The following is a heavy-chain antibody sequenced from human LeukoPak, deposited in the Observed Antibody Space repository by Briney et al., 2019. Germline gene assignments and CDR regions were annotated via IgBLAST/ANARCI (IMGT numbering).Heavy chain of an antibody. Sequence: SETLSLTCTVSGGSISSYYWSWIRQPPGKGLEWIGYIYYSGSTNYNPSLKSRDTISVDTSKNQFSLKLSSVTAADTAVYYCAGHSLDYYDYVWGSYRYEGIFDYWGQGTLVTVSS. J-gene: IGHJ4*02. CDR3: AGHSLDYYDYVWGSYRYEGIFDY. D-gene: IGHD3-16*02. V-gene: IGHV4-59*01. CDR1: GGSISSYY. CDR2: IYYSGST.